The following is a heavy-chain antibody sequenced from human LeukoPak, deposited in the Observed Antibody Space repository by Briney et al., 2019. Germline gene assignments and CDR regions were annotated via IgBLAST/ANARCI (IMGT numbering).Heavy chain of an antibody. Sequence: PGGSLRLSCAASGFTVSSNYMSWVRQPPGKGLEWIGEINHSGSTNYNPSLKSRVTISVDTSKNQFSLKLSSVTAADTAVYYCASRSTNYYYYGMDVWGQGTTVTVSS. CDR1: GFTVSSNY. CDR2: INHSGST. V-gene: IGHV4-34*01. CDR3: ASRSTNYYYYGMDV. J-gene: IGHJ6*02.